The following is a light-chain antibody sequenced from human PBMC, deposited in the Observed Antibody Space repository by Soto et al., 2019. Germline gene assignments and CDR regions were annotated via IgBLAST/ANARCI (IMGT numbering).Light chain of an antibody. J-gene: IGLJ2*01. CDR2: STT. CDR1: TGAVTSGHY. Sequence: QAVVTQEPSLTVSPGGTVTLTCGSSTGAVTSGHYPYWFQQKPGQAPRTLIYSTTHKHSWTPARFSGSLLGDNAALTLSGAQPEDEADYYCLLSYSGVGGVFGGGTKLTVL. CDR3: LLSYSGVGGV. V-gene: IGLV7-46*01.